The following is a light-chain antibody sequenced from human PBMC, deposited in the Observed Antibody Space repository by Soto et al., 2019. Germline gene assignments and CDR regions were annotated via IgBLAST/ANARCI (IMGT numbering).Light chain of an antibody. Sequence: DIVMTQSPDSLSVSLVERATINCKSSQSVLYSSNNRNYLAWYRQKPGQPPKLLVYWASTRESGVPDRFSGSGSGTDFTLTISSLQAEDVAVYYCQQYYTTPFTFGPGTKVDIK. J-gene: IGKJ3*01. CDR3: QQYYTTPFT. V-gene: IGKV4-1*01. CDR2: WAS. CDR1: QSVLYSSNNRNY.